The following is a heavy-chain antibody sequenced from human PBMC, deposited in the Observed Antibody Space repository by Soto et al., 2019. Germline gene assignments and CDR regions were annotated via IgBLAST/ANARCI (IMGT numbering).Heavy chain of an antibody. CDR3: AKDGATHSIAVADTFDY. J-gene: IGHJ4*02. Sequence: SLRLSFAASGFTFSSYAMSWVRQAPGKGLEWVSAISGSGGSTYYADSVKGRFTISRDNSKNTLYLQMNSLRAEDTAVYYCAKDGATHSIAVADTFDYWGQGTLVTVSS. CDR1: GFTFSSYA. D-gene: IGHD6-19*01. CDR2: ISGSGGST. V-gene: IGHV3-23*01.